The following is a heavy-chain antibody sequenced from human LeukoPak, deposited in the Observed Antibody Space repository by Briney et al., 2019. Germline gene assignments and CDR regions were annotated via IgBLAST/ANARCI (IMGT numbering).Heavy chain of an antibody. Sequence: ASVKVSCKAPGGTFSSYAISWVRQAPGQGLEWMEGIIPIFGTANYAQKFQGRVTITADESTSTAYMELSSLRSEDTAVYYCARGERGYYDSSGAFDYWGQGTLVTVSS. CDR1: GGTFSSYA. CDR2: IIPIFGTA. J-gene: IGHJ4*02. CDR3: ARGERGYYDSSGAFDY. D-gene: IGHD3-22*01. V-gene: IGHV1-69*13.